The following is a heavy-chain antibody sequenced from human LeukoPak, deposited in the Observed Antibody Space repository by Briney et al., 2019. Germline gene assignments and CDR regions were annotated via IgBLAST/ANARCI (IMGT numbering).Heavy chain of an antibody. CDR2: IKQDGSVK. V-gene: IGHV3-7*03. CDR1: GFTFSSYW. D-gene: IGHD2-2*01. Sequence: PGGSLRLSCATSGFTFSSYWMSWVRQAPGKGLEWVANIKQDGSVKYYLDSVKGRFTISRDNAKNSLYLQMNSLRAEDTAVYYCAKGPGGYCSSTSCYLYAFDIWGQGTMVTVSS. CDR3: AKGPGGYCSSTSCYLYAFDI. J-gene: IGHJ3*02.